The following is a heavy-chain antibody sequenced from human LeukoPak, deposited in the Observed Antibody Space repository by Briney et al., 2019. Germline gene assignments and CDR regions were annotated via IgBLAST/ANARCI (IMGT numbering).Heavy chain of an antibody. J-gene: IGHJ4*02. CDR2: ISGGGGST. Sequence: PGGSLRLSCAASGFTFTSYAMTWVRQAPGKGLEWVSSISGGGGSTYYADSVKGRFTISRDNSKNTLYLQMNSLRAEDTAVYYCARSPAFTHWGQGTLVTVSS. D-gene: IGHD2-2*01. CDR1: GFTFTSYA. V-gene: IGHV3-23*01. CDR3: ARSPAFTH.